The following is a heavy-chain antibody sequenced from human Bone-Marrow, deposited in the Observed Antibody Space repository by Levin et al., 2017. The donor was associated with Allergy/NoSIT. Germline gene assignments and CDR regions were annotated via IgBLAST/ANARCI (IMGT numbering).Heavy chain of an antibody. CDR2: ITSSGDST. CDR3: ARDPARGYYDSSGYSGDH. V-gene: IGHV3-48*02. CDR1: GFTFRHYT. J-gene: IGHJ4*02. Sequence: GESLKISCAASGFTFRHYTMNWVRQAPGKGLEWVSCITSSGDSTYYADSVKGRFTISRDNAKNSLYLQLNRLRDEDAAMYYCARDPARGYYDSSGYSGDHWGQGTLVTVSS. D-gene: IGHD3-22*01.